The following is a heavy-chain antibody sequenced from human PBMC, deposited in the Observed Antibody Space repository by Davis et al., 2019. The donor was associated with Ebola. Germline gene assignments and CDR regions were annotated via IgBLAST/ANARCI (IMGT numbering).Heavy chain of an antibody. Sequence: AASVKVSCKASGYTFTSYYIHWVRQAPGQGLEWMGIINPSGGSTNYAQKFQGRVTMTRHTSTSTVYMELSSLRSEDTAVYYCARRLYWGGGSGYEYYYGMDVWGQGTTVTVSS. V-gene: IGHV1-46*01. CDR2: INPSGGST. J-gene: IGHJ6*02. CDR1: GYTFTSYY. D-gene: IGHD2-15*01. CDR3: ARRLYWGGGSGYEYYYGMDV.